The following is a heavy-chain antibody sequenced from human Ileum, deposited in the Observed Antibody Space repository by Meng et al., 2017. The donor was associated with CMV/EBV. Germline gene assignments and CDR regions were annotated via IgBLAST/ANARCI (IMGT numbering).Heavy chain of an antibody. CDR2: INPNRGGT. CDR1: GYTLTDYY. Sequence: ASVKVSCKASGYTLTDYYMHWVRQAPGHGLEWMGWINPNRGGTNYPQKFQGRVTMTRDTSISTAYMELSGLRSDGTAVYYCTRQGFIYPDQSDVFDIWGQGTMVTVSS. J-gene: IGHJ3*02. CDR3: TRQGFIYPDQSDVFDI. D-gene: IGHD5/OR15-5a*01. V-gene: IGHV1-2*02.